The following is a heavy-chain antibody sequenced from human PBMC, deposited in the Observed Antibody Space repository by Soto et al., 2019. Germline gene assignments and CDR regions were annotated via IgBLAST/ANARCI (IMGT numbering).Heavy chain of an antibody. CDR1: GFTFSSFA. D-gene: IGHD6-13*01. CDR3: AKVKGIAAGWGMDV. V-gene: IGHV3-30*04. Sequence: GGSMRLSCVASGFTFSSFAMHWVRQAPGKGLEWVAVMSYDGRNKNYADSVKGRVTISRDNSKNTLYLQMNSLRAEDTAVYYCAKVKGIAAGWGMDVWGQGTAVTVSS. J-gene: IGHJ6*02. CDR2: MSYDGRNK.